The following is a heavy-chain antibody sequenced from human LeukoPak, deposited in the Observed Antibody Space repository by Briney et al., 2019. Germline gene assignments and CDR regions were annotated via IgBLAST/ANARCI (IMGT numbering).Heavy chain of an antibody. V-gene: IGHV3-21*01. CDR3: ARARTYYDILTGYYDLGYYYYMDV. Sequence: PGGSLRLSCAASGFTFSSYALSWVRQAPGKGLEWVSSISSSSSYIYYADSVKGRFTISRDNAKNSLYLQMNSLRAEDTAVYYCARARTYYDILTGYYDLGYYYYMDVWGKGTTVTVSS. J-gene: IGHJ6*03. D-gene: IGHD3-9*01. CDR1: GFTFSSYA. CDR2: ISSSSSYI.